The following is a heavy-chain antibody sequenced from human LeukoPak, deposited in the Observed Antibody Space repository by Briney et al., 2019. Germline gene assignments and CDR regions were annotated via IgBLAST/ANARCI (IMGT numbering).Heavy chain of an antibody. V-gene: IGHV3-73*01. J-gene: IGHJ4*02. Sequence: QPGGSLRLSCAASGFTFSGSAMHWVRQASGKGLEWVGRIRSKANSYATAYAASVKDRFTISRDDSKNTAYLQMNSLKTEDTAVYYCTRVEMATIGLDYWGQGTLVTVSS. CDR1: GFTFSGSA. D-gene: IGHD5-24*01. CDR2: IRSKANSYAT. CDR3: TRVEMATIGLDY.